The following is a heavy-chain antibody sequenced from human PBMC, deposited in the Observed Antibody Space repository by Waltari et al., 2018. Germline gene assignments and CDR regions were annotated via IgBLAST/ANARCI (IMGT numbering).Heavy chain of an antibody. D-gene: IGHD7-27*01. CDR3: ARDSIRTGEFDY. J-gene: IGHJ4*02. CDR2: ISSSGNTI. V-gene: IGHV3-48*03. Sequence: EVQLVESGGGLVQPGGSLSLSCAASGFTFSRSEMNWVRQAPGKGLEWVSYISSSGNTIYYADSVKGRFTISRDNAKNSLYLQMNSLRAEDTAVYYCARDSIRTGEFDYWGQGTLVTVSS. CDR1: GFTFSRSE.